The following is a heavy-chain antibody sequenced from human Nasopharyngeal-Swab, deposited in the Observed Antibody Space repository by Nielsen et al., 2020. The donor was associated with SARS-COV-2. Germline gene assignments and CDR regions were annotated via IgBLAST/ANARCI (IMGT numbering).Heavy chain of an antibody. J-gene: IGHJ6*02. CDR2: IKQDGSEK. D-gene: IGHD3-10*01. CDR3: AREWFGDHTPPTYYYGMDV. V-gene: IGHV3-7*03. Sequence: WIRQPPGKGLEWVANIKQDGSEKYYGDSVKGRFTISRDNAKNSLYLQMNSLRAEDTAVYYCAREWFGDHTPPTYYYGMDVWGQGTTVTVSS.